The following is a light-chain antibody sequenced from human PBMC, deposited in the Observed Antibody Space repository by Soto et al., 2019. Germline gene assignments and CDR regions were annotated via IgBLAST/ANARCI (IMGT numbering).Light chain of an antibody. V-gene: IGKV1-5*03. CDR1: QTISSW. CDR2: KAS. J-gene: IGKJ4*01. Sequence: DIQMTQSPSTLSGSVGDRVTITCRASQTISSWLAWYQQKPGKAPKLLIYKASTLKSGVPSRFSGSGSGTEFTLTISSLQPDDFATYFCQHYDNLPLTFGGGTKVEIE. CDR3: QHYDNLPLT.